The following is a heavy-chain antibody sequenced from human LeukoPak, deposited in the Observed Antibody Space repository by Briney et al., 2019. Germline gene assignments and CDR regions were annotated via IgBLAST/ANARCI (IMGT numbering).Heavy chain of an antibody. Sequence: GGSLRLSCSASGFTFSSYAMHWVRQAPGKGLEYVSAISSNGGSTYYADSVKGRFTISRDNSKNTLYLQMNSLRAEDTAVYYCARAGIAAAYNNWFDPWGQGTLVTVSS. CDR1: GFTFSSYA. CDR3: ARAGIAAAYNNWFDP. D-gene: IGHD6-13*01. J-gene: IGHJ5*02. V-gene: IGHV3-64*04. CDR2: ISSNGGST.